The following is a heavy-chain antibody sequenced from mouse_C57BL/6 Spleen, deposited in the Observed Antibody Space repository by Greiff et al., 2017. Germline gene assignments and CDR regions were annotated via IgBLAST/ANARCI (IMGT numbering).Heavy chain of an antibody. V-gene: IGHV1-81*01. CDR1: GYTFTSYG. Sequence: VQVVESGAELARPGASVKLSCKASGYTFTSYGISWVKQRTGQGLEWIGEIYPRSGNTYYNEKFKGKATLTADKSSSTAYMELRSLTSEDSAVYFCARALRLPYYAMDYWGQGTSVTVSS. CDR3: ARALRLPYYAMDY. CDR2: IYPRSGNT. J-gene: IGHJ4*01. D-gene: IGHD3-2*02.